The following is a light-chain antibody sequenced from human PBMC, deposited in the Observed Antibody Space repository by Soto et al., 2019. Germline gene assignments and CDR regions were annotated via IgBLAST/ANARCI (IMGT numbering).Light chain of an antibody. V-gene: IGKV3-15*01. J-gene: IGKJ4*01. CDR1: QSVTNS. CDR3: QQYNDWPPLT. CDR2: GAS. Sequence: EIVLTQAPATLCLSQGERATLSCRASQSVTNSLAWYQQKPGQAPRLLIYGASTRATGVPARFSGTGSGTDFTLTISSLQSDDFAVYYCQQYNDWPPLTFAGGTKVDI.